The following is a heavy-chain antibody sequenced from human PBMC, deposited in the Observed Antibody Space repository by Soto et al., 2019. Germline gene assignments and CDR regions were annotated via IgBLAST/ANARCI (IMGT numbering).Heavy chain of an antibody. V-gene: IGHV1-46*01. CDR3: ARSPDSSGYYPRWYYYGMDV. D-gene: IGHD3-22*01. CDR1: GYTFTSYY. J-gene: IGHJ6*02. CDR2: INPSGGST. Sequence: ASVKVSCKASGYTFTSYYMHWVRQAPGQGLEWMGIINPSGGSTSYAQKFQGRVTMTRDTSTSTVYMELSSLRSEDTAVYYCARSPDSSGYYPRWYYYGMDVWGQGTTVTVS.